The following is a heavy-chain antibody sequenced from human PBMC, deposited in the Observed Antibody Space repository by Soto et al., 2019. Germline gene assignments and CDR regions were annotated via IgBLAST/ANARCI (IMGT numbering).Heavy chain of an antibody. CDR3: ARDPYCTNGVCSLHV. V-gene: IGHV3-21*01. CDR2: ISSSSSYI. Sequence: PGGSLRLSCAASGFTFSSYSMNWVRQAPGKGLEWVSSISSSSSYIYYADSVKGRFTISRDNAKNSLYLQMNSLRAEDTAVYYCARDPYCTNGVCSLHVWGLGTTLIVS. D-gene: IGHD2-8*01. CDR1: GFTFSSYS. J-gene: IGHJ6*02.